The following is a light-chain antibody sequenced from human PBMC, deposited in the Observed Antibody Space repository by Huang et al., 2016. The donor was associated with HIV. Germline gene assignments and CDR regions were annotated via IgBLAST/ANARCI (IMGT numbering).Light chain of an antibody. V-gene: IGKV3-11*01. Sequence: EIVLTQSPATLSLSPGERATLSCRASPSVSSYLAWYQQKPGQAPRLLLYDASNRATGIPARFSGSGSGTDFTLTISSLEPEDFAVYYCQQRSNWPPTFGQGTRLEIK. CDR1: PSVSSY. CDR3: QQRSNWPPT. CDR2: DAS. J-gene: IGKJ5*01.